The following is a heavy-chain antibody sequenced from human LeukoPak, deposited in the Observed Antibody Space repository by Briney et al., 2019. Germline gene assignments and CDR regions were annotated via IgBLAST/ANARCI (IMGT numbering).Heavy chain of an antibody. CDR3: ARGRDYDILTGCYYYYGMDV. Sequence: SETLSLTCAVYGGSFSGYYWSWIRQPPGKGLEWIGEINHSGTTSYNPSLKSRVTISVDTSKNQFSLKLSSVTAADTAVYYCARGRDYDILTGCYYYYGMDVWGQGTTVTVSS. CDR1: GGSFSGYY. V-gene: IGHV4-34*01. CDR2: INHSGTT. D-gene: IGHD3-9*01. J-gene: IGHJ6*02.